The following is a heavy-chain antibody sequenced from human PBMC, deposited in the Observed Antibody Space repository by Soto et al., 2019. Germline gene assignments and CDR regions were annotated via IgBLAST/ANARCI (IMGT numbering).Heavy chain of an antibody. Sequence: SETLSLTCTVSGGSISSSSYYWGWIRQPPGKGLEWIGSIYYSGSTYYNPSLKSRVTISVDTSKNQFSLKLSSVTAADTAVYYCARPSESTYYYGSGSPFDYWGQGTLVT. D-gene: IGHD3-10*01. CDR1: GGSISSSSYY. CDR3: ARPSESTYYYGSGSPFDY. V-gene: IGHV4-39*01. J-gene: IGHJ4*02. CDR2: IYYSGST.